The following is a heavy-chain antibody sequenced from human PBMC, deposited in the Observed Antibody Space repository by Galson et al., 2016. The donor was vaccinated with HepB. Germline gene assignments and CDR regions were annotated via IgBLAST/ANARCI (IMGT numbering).Heavy chain of an antibody. CDR1: GFTSSRYW. V-gene: IGHV3-7*03. CDR3: ARGTIAAAPAFDL. D-gene: IGHD6-25*01. J-gene: IGHJ3*01. Sequence: SLRLSCAASGFTSSRYWMSWVRQAPGTGLEWVANIKQDGSAKNYVDSVEGRFTIFRDNAKNSVFLQMSSLRAEDTAVYYCARGTIAAAPAFDLWGQGTMVTVSS. CDR2: IKQDGSAK.